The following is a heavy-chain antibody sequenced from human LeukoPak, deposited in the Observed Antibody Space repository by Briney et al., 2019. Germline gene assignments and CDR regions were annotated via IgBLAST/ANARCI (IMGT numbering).Heavy chain of an antibody. CDR1: GYTFTSYA. Sequence: ASVKVSCKASGYTFTSYAMRWVRQAPGQRLEWMGWINAGNGNTKYSQKFQGRVTITRDTSASTAYMELSSLRSENTAVYYCARLDCSSTSCYDYWGQGTLVTVSS. D-gene: IGHD2-2*01. CDR2: INAGNGNT. CDR3: ARLDCSSTSCYDY. V-gene: IGHV1-3*01. J-gene: IGHJ4*02.